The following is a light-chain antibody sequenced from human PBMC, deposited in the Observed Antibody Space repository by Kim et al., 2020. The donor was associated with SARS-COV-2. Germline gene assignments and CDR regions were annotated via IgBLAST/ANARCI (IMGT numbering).Light chain of an antibody. CDR2: AAS. CDR1: LGLSSY. Sequence: SASVGDRVPTTCPARLGLSSYLNWYQQKPAQAPKLLIYAASSLQSGVPSRFSGSGSGTDFTLTINGLQREDFATDSCQQTYSTPFTFGQGTRREI. J-gene: IGKJ2*01. V-gene: IGKV1-39*01. CDR3: QQTYSTPFT.